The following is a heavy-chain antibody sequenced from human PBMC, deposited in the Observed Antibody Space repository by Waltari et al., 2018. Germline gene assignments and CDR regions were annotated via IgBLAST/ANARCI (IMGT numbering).Heavy chain of an antibody. CDR1: GGPFSRYA. CDR2: IIPIFGTA. J-gene: IGHJ4*02. D-gene: IGHD6-19*01. CDR3: ARLSSGWYGPFDY. V-gene: IGHV1-69*13. Sequence: QVQLVQSGAEVKKPGSSVTVSCKASGGPFSRYAIRWVRQAPGQGLEWMGRIIPIFGTANYAQKFQGRVTITADKSTSTAYMELSSLRSEDTAVYYCARLSSGWYGPFDYWGQGTLVTVSS.